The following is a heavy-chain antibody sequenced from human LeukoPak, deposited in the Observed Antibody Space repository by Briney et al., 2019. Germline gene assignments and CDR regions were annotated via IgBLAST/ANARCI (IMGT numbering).Heavy chain of an antibody. CDR1: GFAFSSYS. CDR3: ARDGMITFGGVIVMDY. Sequence: PGGSLRLSCAASGFAFSSYSMNWVRQAPGKGLEWVANIKQDGSAKYYVDSVKGRFTISRDNAKNSLYLQMNSLRAEDTAVYYCARDGMITFGGVIVMDYWGQGTLVTVSS. CDR2: IKQDGSAK. D-gene: IGHD3-16*02. J-gene: IGHJ4*02. V-gene: IGHV3-7*04.